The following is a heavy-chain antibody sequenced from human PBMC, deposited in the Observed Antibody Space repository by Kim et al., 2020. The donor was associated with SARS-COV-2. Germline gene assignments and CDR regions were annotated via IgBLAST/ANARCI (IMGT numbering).Heavy chain of an antibody. J-gene: IGHJ6*02. CDR3: ARDQVLRFLEWRPPNYYYYGMDV. CDR2: INTNTANP. V-gene: IGHV7-4-1*02. CDR1: GYTFTSYA. Sequence: ASVKVSCKASGYTFTSYAMNWVRQAPGQGLEWMGWINTNTANPTYAQGFTGRFVFSLDTSVSTAYLQISSLKAEDTAVYYCARDQVLRFLEWRPPNYYYYGMDVWGQGTTVTVSS. D-gene: IGHD3-3*01.